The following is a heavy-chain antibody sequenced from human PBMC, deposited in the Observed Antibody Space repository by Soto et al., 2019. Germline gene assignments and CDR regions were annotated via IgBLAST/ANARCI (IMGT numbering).Heavy chain of an antibody. CDR1: GYSFTSYW. J-gene: IGHJ5*02. V-gene: IGHV5-51*01. CDR3: ARHVGWYYDFWSGYLFDP. D-gene: IGHD3-3*01. Sequence: GESLKISCKASGYSFTSYWIAWVRRMPGKGLEWMGIIYPGDSDTRYSPSFQGQVTISADKSIGTAYLQWSSLKASDTAADTAVYYCARHVGWYYDFWSGYLFDPWGQGTLVTVSS. CDR2: IYPGDSDT.